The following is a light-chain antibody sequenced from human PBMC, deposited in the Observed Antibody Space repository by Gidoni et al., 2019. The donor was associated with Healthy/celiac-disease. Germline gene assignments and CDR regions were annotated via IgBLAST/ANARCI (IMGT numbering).Light chain of an antibody. CDR2: DAS. CDR1: QSVSSY. CDR3: QQRSNWPPKFT. Sequence: DIVLTQSPATLSLSPGERATLSCRASQSVSSYLAWYQQKPGQAPRLLIYDASNRATGIPARFSGSGSGTDCTLSISSLAPEDFAVYYCQQRSNWPPKFTFGPGTKVDIK. J-gene: IGKJ3*01. V-gene: IGKV3-11*01.